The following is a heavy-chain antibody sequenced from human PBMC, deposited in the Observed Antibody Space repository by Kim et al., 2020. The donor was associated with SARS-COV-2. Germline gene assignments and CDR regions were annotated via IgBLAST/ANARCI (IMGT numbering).Heavy chain of an antibody. CDR1: GFTFSSYE. CDR3: ARDPGYSYGYNFDY. J-gene: IGHJ4*02. D-gene: IGHD5-18*01. Sequence: GGSLRLSCAASGFTFSSYEMNWVRQAPGKGLEWVSYISSSGSTIYYADSVKGRFTISRDNAKNSLYLQMNSLRAEDTAVYYCARDPGYSYGYNFDYWGQGTLVTVSS. CDR2: ISSSGSTI. V-gene: IGHV3-48*03.